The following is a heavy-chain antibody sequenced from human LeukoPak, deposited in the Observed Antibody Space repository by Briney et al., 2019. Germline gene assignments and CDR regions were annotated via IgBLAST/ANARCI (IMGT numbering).Heavy chain of an antibody. CDR3: SGHRGLLWSAT. CDR2: IYSGGST. CDR1: GFSVSSNY. V-gene: IGHV3-53*01. Sequence: SGGSLRLSCAASGFSVSSNYMSWVRQAPGKGLEWVSVIYSGGSTFYADSVKGRFTISRDNSKNTLYLQMSSRRAEDTAVYYCSGHRGLLWSATWGQGTLVTVSS. D-gene: IGHD3-10*01. J-gene: IGHJ5*02.